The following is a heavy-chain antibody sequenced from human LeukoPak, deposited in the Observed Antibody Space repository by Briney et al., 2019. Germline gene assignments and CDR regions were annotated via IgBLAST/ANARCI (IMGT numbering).Heavy chain of an antibody. V-gene: IGHV3-23*01. J-gene: IGHJ4*02. Sequence: GGSLRLSCAASGFTFSSCATSWVRQAPGKGLEWVSGISDGGGTTNYADAVKGRFTISRDKSKNTLFLQMNSLRAEDTAVYYCAKSYGDYLGYFDSWGQGTLVTVSS. CDR3: AKSYGDYLGYFDS. D-gene: IGHD4-17*01. CDR2: ISDGGGTT. CDR1: GFTFSSCA.